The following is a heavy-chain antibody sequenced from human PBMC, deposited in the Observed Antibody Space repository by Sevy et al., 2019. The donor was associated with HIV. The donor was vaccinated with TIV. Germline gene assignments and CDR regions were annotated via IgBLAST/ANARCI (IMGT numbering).Heavy chain of an antibody. J-gene: IGHJ6*02. V-gene: IGHV1-2*02. CDR3: ARQSAYHFYGMDV. CDR2: INPNSGGT. D-gene: IGHD3-16*01. CDR1: GYTFSDYY. Sequence: ASVKVSCKASGYTFSDYYIHWVRLAPGQGLEWMGWINPNSGGTNYAQKFQGRVTMTRDTSITTAYMELSRMRSDDTAVYYCARQSAYHFYGMDVWGQGTTVTVSS.